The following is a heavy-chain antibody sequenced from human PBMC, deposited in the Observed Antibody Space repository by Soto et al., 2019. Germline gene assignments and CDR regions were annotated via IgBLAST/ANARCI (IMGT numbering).Heavy chain of an antibody. CDR2: INHSGIT. CDR1: GGSFSGYF. J-gene: IGHJ4*02. D-gene: IGHD1-1*01. CDR3: VRGRYNYNSRYFDY. V-gene: IGHV4-34*01. Sequence: SETLSLTCTVSGGSFSGYFWTWIRQPPGKGLEWLAEINHSGITNYNPSVESRVSMSVDTSKNQFSLRLYSVTAADTAVYYCVRGRYNYNSRYFDYWGQGTLVTVS.